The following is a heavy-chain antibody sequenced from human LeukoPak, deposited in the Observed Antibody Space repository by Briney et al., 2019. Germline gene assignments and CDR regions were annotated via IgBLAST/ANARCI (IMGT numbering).Heavy chain of an antibody. CDR1: GFTFSNAW. J-gene: IGHJ4*02. CDR3: ATDLLDD. V-gene: IGHV3-15*01. CDR2: IKRTSDGGTT. Sequence: GGSLRLSCAASGFTFSNAWMSWVRQAPGEGLEWVGRIKRTSDGGTTDYAAPVKGRFSISRDDSKNMVYLQMNSLTTEDTAVYYCATDLLDDWGQGTLVTVSS.